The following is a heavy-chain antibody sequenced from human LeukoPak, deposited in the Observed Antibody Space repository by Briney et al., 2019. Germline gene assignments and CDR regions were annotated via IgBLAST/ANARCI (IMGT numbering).Heavy chain of an antibody. CDR3: ARPGIRDYFYYMDV. D-gene: IGHD3-3*02. CDR2: INQRGTT. V-gene: IGHV4-34*01. Sequence: SETLSLTCAVYGVSFSWHYWSWIRQPPGKGMEWIGEINQRGTTTYNPSLKSRLTISMDTSRNQYFLNLDSVTAADTAIYYCARPGIRDYFYYMDVWGEGTPVTVSS. CDR1: GVSFSWHY. J-gene: IGHJ6*03.